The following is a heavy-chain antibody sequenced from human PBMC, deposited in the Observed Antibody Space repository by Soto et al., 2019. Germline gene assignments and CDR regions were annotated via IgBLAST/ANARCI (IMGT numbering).Heavy chain of an antibody. CDR2: ISSSSSTI. D-gene: IGHD3-22*01. J-gene: IGHJ4*02. CDR3: ARDPGPRIYYDSSGYCDY. CDR1: GFTFSSYS. Sequence: GSLRLSCAASGFTFSSYSMNWVRQAPGKGLERVSYISSSSSTIYYADSVKGRFTISRDNAKNSLYLQMNSLRAEDTAVYYCARDPGPRIYYDSSGYCDYWGQGTLVTVSS. V-gene: IGHV3-48*01.